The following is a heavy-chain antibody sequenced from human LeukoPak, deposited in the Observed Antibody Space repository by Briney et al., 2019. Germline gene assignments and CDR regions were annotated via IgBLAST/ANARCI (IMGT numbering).Heavy chain of an antibody. CDR1: GYTFTSYA. Sequence: ASVKVSCKASGYTFTSYAMNWVRQAPGQGLEWMGWINTNTGNPTYAQGFTGRFVFSLDTSVSTAYLQISSLKAEDTAVYYCGADWADMVRGVITLNYWGQGTLVTVSS. CDR2: INTNTGNP. J-gene: IGHJ4*02. CDR3: GADWADMVRGVITLNY. V-gene: IGHV7-4-1*02. D-gene: IGHD3-10*01.